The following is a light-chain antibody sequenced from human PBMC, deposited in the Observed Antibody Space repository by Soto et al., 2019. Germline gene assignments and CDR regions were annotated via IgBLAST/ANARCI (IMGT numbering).Light chain of an antibody. CDR2: YDD. CDR1: SSNIGNNA. V-gene: IGLV1-36*01. CDR3: ATWADSLSGWV. Sequence: QSVLTQPPSVSEAPRQRVTISCSGSSSNIGNNAVNWYQQLPGKAPKLLIYYDDLLPSGVSDRFSGSKSGTSASLAISGLQSEDEADYYCATWADSLSGWVFGGGTKVTVL. J-gene: IGLJ3*02.